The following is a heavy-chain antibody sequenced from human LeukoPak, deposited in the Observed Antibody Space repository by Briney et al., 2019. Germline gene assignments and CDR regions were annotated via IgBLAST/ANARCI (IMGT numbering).Heavy chain of an antibody. CDR2: INHSGST. CDR3: ARVGYSGYDYEDY. D-gene: IGHD5-12*01. J-gene: IGHJ4*02. CDR1: GGSLSGYY. V-gene: IGHV4-34*01. Sequence: SETLSLTCAVYGGSLSGYYWSWIRQPPGKGLEWIGEINHSGSTNYNPPLKSRVTISVDTSKNQFSLKLSSVTAADTAVYYCARVGYSGYDYEDYWGQGTLVTVSS.